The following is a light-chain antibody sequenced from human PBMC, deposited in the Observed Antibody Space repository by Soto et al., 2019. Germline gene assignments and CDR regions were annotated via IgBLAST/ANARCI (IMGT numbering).Light chain of an antibody. CDR1: QSISIY. J-gene: IGKJ1*01. V-gene: IGKV1-39*01. Sequence: DIQMTQSPSSLSASVGDRVTITCRASQSISIYLNWYQQKPGKAPKVLIYAASSLQSGVPPRFSGSGSGTDFTLTISSLQPEDFATYFCQQSYNIPRATFVQGTKLDIK. CDR3: QQSYNIPRAT. CDR2: AAS.